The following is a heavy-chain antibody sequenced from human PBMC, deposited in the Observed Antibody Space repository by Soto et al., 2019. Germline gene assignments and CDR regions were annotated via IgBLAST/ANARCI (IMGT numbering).Heavy chain of an antibody. CDR3: ASQRPTVTTFDH. CDR1: GGSFSSYY. V-gene: IGHV4-34*01. Sequence: PSETLSLTCAVYGGSFSSYYWSWIRQPPGKGLEWIGEINHSGSTKYNPSLKSRVSISVDTSKNQFSLRLSSVTAADTAVYYCASQRPTVTTFDHWGQGTPVTVSS. CDR2: INHSGST. D-gene: IGHD4-17*01. J-gene: IGHJ4*02.